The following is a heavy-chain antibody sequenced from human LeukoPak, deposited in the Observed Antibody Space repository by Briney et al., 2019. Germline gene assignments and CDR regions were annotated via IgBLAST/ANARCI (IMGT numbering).Heavy chain of an antibody. CDR1: GYTFTGYY. D-gene: IGHD3-10*01. V-gene: IGHV1-2*06. Sequence: ASVKVSCKASGYTFTGYYMHWVRQAPGQGLEWMGRINPNSGGTNYAQKFQGRVTMTRDTSISTAYMELSRLRSDDTAVYYCARDKRVYYGSGSQYWGQGTLVTVPS. J-gene: IGHJ4*02. CDR2: INPNSGGT. CDR3: ARDKRVYYGSGSQY.